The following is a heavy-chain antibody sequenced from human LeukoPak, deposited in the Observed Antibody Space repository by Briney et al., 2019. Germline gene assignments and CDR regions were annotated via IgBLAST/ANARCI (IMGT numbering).Heavy chain of an antibody. V-gene: IGHV4-34*01. J-gene: IGHJ5*02. CDR2: INHSGST. D-gene: IGHD3-10*01. Sequence: SETLSLTCAVYGGSFSGYYWSWIRQPPGKGLEWIGEINHSGSTNYNPSLKSRVTISVDTSKNQFSLKLSSVTAADTAVYYCARDGGSGSYQDSWGQGTLVTVSS. CDR1: GGSFSGYY. CDR3: ARDGGSGSYQDS.